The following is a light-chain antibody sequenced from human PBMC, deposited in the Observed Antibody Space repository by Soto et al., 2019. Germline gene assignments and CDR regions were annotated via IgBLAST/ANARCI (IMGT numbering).Light chain of an antibody. CDR3: QQYYIYAT. Sequence: DIQMTQSPSTLSASVGDRVTITCRASQTISNYLPWYQQRPGKAPKLLIYRSSILQNGVPSRFSGSGSGTEFTLTISILQPDDFATYYCQQYYIYATFGQGARVDI. V-gene: IGKV1-5*03. CDR1: QTISNY. J-gene: IGKJ1*01. CDR2: RSS.